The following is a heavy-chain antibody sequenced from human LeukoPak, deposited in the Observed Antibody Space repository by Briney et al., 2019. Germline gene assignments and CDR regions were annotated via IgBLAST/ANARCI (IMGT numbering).Heavy chain of an antibody. CDR3: AKDNFDP. J-gene: IGHJ5*02. CDR1: GFTFSSYG. CDR2: ISYDGSNK. Sequence: GRSLRLSCAASGFTFSSYGMHWVRQAPGKGLEWVAVISYDGSNKYYADSVKGRFTISRDNSKNTLYLQMNSLRAEDTAVYYCAKDNFDPWGQGTLVTVSS. V-gene: IGHV3-30*18.